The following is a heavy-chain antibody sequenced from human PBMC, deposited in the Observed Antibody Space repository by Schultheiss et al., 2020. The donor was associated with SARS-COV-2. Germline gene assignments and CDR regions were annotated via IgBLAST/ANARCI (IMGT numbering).Heavy chain of an antibody. CDR2: ISSSGSTI. CDR3: ARDPSYYYDSSSDAFDI. J-gene: IGHJ3*02. V-gene: IGHV3-11*04. D-gene: IGHD3-22*01. CDR1: GFTVSSNY. Sequence: GGSLRLSCAASGFTVSSNYMSWVRQAPGKGLEWVSYISSSGSTIYYADSVKGRFTISRDNAKNSLYLQMNSLRAEDTAVYYCARDPSYYYDSSSDAFDIWGQGTMVTVSS.